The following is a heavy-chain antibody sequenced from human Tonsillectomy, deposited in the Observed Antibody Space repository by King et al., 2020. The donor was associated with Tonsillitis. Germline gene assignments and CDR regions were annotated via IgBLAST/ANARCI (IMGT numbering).Heavy chain of an antibody. CDR1: GFTFYTYD. J-gene: IGHJ6*03. Sequence: VQLVESGGGLAQPGGSLRLSCAASGFTFYTYDMNWVRQAPGKGLEWISYISSGGRNIYYADSVKGRFTVSRDNAENSLYLQMNTLRAEETAVYYCERNPIYSHYYMDVWGKGTTVTVSS. V-gene: IGHV3-48*03. CDR3: ERNPIYSHYYMDV. CDR2: ISSGGRNI.